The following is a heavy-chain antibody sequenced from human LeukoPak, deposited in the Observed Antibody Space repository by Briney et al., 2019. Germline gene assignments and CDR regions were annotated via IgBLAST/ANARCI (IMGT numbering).Heavy chain of an antibody. CDR1: GGSISSGDYY. J-gene: IGHJ6*02. CDR3: ARLNYGLDV. V-gene: IGHV4-30-4*08. CDR2: INHSGST. Sequence: PSQTLSLTCTVSGGSISSGDYYWSWIRQPPGKGLEWIGEINHSGSTNYNPSLKSRVTISVDTSKNQFSLMLSSVTAADTAVFYCARLNYGLDVWGQGTTVTVSS.